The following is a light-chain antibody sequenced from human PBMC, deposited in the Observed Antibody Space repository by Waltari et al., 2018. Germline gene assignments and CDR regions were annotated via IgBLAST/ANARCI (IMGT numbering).Light chain of an antibody. V-gene: IGLV2-23*02. Sequence: WYQQHPDKSPTLMIYEVSKRPSGVSNRFSGSKACKTASLTISGLQAEDEADYYCCAYSGSSTVVFGGGTKLTVL. CDR3: CAYSGSSTVV. CDR2: EVS. J-gene: IGLJ2*01.